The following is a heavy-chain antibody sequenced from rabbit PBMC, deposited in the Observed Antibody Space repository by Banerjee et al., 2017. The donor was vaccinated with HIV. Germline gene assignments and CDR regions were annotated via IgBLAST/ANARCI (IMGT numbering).Heavy chain of an antibody. Sequence: QSLEESGGDLVKPGSSLTLTCTASGFSFSSSYWMCWVRQAPGKGLEWIGCINTGDDNTFYASWAKGRFTMSKTSTTVTLQMTSLTAADTATYFCARDFDLWGPGTLVTVS. CDR1: GFSFSSSYW. CDR3: ARDFDL. J-gene: IGHJ4*01. V-gene: IGHV1S40*01. CDR2: INTGDDNT.